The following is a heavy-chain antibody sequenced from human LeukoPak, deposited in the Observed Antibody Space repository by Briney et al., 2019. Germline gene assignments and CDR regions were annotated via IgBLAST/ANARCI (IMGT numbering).Heavy chain of an antibody. CDR2: ISGSGGST. Sequence: PGGSLRLSCAASGFTFSRYAMSWVRQAPGKWLEWVSVISGSGGSTYYADSVKGRFTISRDNSKNTLYLQMNSLRAEDTAVYYCAKDYCSGGSCYSGLDYWGQGTLVTVSS. J-gene: IGHJ4*02. CDR3: AKDYCSGGSCYSGLDY. V-gene: IGHV3-23*01. CDR1: GFTFSRYA. D-gene: IGHD2-15*01.